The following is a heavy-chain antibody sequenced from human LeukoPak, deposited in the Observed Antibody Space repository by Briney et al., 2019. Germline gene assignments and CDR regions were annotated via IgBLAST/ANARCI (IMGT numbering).Heavy chain of an antibody. J-gene: IGHJ4*02. D-gene: IGHD2-15*01. Sequence: GGSLRLSCATSGFTFNSYGIHWVRQAPGKGLEWVAVVWFDGSKKYYTDSVKGRFTIFRDNSKNTVYLQMNSLRAEDTAVYYCARDRVVELSQNFDQWGQGTLVTVSS. CDR1: GFTFNSYG. CDR2: VWFDGSKK. V-gene: IGHV3-33*01. CDR3: ARDRVVELSQNFDQ.